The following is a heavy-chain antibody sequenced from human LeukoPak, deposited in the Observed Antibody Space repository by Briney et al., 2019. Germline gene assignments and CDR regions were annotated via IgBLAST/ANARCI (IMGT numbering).Heavy chain of an antibody. V-gene: IGHV3-30*18. Sequence: GGSLRLSCAASGFTFSSYGMHWVRQAPGKGLEWVAVISYDGSNKYYADSVKGRFTISRDNSKNTLYLQMNSLRAEDTAVYYCAKDQKDGIAVARGAFDIWGQGTMVTVSS. CDR1: GFTFSSYG. CDR3: AKDQKDGIAVARGAFDI. J-gene: IGHJ3*02. D-gene: IGHD6-19*01. CDR2: ISYDGSNK.